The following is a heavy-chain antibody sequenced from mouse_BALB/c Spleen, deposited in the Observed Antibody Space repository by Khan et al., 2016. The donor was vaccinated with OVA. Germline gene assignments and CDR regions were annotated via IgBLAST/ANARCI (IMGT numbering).Heavy chain of an antibody. J-gene: IGHJ3*01. CDR1: GFTFSSYS. CDR3: ADHLTVSFAY. D-gene: IGHD4-1*01. V-gene: IGHV5-6*01. Sequence: EVELVESGGDLVKPGGSLKLSCAASGFTFSSYSMSWVRQTPDKRLEWVASISSGGDYTYYPDSVKGRFTISRDNAKNTLYQQLGDLKSEDTAMYYCADHLTVSFAYWGKGTLVTVSA. CDR2: ISSGGDYT.